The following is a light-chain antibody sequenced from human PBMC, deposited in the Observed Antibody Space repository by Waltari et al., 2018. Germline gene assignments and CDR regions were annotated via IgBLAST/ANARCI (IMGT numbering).Light chain of an antibody. CDR3: QQYGSAHWT. J-gene: IGKJ1*01. CDR1: QSVTSNY. Sequence: ENVLRQSPGTSSLSPGESATLSCRASQSVTSNYLAWYQQKPGRAPRLLIYGASSRATGIPDRFTGSGSGTDFALTISRLEPEDFAVYYCQQYGSAHWTFGQGTKVEVK. CDR2: GAS. V-gene: IGKV3-20*01.